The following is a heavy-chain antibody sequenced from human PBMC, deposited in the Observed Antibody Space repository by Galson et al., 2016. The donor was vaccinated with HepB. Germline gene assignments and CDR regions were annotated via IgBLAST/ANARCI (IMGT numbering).Heavy chain of an antibody. V-gene: IGHV4-59*01. CDR2: VYYSGGT. CDR3: ARGGGMEGVLDY. D-gene: IGHD1-26*01. CDR1: GGSMMSYY. Sequence: SETLSLTCTVSGGSMMSYYWSWIRQPPGKGLEWIGYVYYSGGTNNNPSLNSRVTISVDKSKNQYYLRLTSVTAADTAGYYCARGGGMEGVLDYWGQGILGTVTS. J-gene: IGHJ4*02.